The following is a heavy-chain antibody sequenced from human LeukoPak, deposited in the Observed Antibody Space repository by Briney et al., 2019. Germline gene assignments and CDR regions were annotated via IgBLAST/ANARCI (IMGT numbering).Heavy chain of an antibody. CDR3: ARDSAVAGTRTFDY. J-gene: IGHJ4*02. Sequence: GGSLRLSCAASGFTFGNYYMSWIRQAPGKGLEWVSYISSSGSTIYYADSVKGRFTISRDNAKNSLYLQMNSMRAEDTAVYYCARDSAVAGTRTFDYWGQGNLVTVSS. CDR1: GFTFGNYY. V-gene: IGHV3-11*01. D-gene: IGHD6-19*01. CDR2: ISSSGSTI.